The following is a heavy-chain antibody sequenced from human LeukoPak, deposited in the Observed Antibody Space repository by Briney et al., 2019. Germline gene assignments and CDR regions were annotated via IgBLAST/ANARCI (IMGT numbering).Heavy chain of an antibody. J-gene: IGHJ4*02. Sequence: GGSLRLSCAASGFTFDDYGMSWVRQAPGKGLEWVSGINWNGNNTGYSTGYADSVKGRFTISRDNAKNSLYLQMNSLRAEDTAVYYCARVWSPPYTSIWPDYFDYWGQGTLVTVSS. V-gene: IGHV3-20*04. D-gene: IGHD6-13*01. CDR3: ARVWSPPYTSIWPDYFDY. CDR2: INWNGNNTGYST. CDR1: GFTFDDYG.